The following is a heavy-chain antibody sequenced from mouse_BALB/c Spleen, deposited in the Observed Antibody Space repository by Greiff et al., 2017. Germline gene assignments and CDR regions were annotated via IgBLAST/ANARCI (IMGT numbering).Heavy chain of an antibody. D-gene: IGHD1-1*01. CDR1: GYSITSDYA. CDR2: ISYSGST. J-gene: IGHJ4*01. CDR3: ASGNYDGNAMDY. V-gene: IGHV3-2*02. Sequence: EVKLLESGPGLVKPSQSLSLTCTVTGYSITSDYAWNWIRQFPGNKLEWMGYISYSGSTSYNPSLKSRISITRDKSKNQFFLQLNSVTTEDTATYYCASGNYDGNAMDYWGQGTSVTVSS.